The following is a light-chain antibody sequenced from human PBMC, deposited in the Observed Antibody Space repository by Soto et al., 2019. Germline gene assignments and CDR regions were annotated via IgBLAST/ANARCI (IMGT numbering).Light chain of an antibody. V-gene: IGKV1-5*01. CDR3: QQYNRYWA. Sequence: DIPMTQSRSTLSPSVRDRVPITCRTSQSISSWLAWYQQKPGEAPKLLMYGASSLESGVPARFSGSGYGTEFTLTISGLQPEDFATYYCQQYNRYWAFGQGTKVDIK. CDR2: GAS. CDR1: QSISSW. J-gene: IGKJ1*01.